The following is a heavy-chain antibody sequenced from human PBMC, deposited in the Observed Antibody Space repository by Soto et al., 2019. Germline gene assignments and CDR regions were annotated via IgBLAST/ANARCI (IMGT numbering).Heavy chain of an antibody. CDR2: IQHTGNT. D-gene: IGHD3-16*01. Sequence: LSLACAVSGASIRSYHWSFLRQPAGKGLEWIGRIQHTGNTNYNPSLKSRVTMSADTSKNQISLKMTSVTAADTAVYFCAKDVSSRRWFDPWGQGVRVTVSS. J-gene: IGHJ5*02. CDR1: GASIRSYH. CDR3: AKDVSSRRWFDP. V-gene: IGHV4-4*07.